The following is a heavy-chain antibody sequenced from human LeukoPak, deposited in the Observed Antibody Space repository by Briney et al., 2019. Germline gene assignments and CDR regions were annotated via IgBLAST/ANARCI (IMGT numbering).Heavy chain of an antibody. CDR3: AREIYRSTFDD. V-gene: IGHV4-61*02. J-gene: IGHJ4*02. Sequence: SETLSLTCTVSGGSLSSGRYYWSSIRQPAERRLEWIGRVYTSGSTNYNPSLKSRVTISVDTSKNQFSLKLSSVRAADTAVYYCAREIYRSTFDDWGQGTLVSVSS. CDR2: VYTSGST. CDR1: GGSLSSGRYY. D-gene: IGHD2-2*02.